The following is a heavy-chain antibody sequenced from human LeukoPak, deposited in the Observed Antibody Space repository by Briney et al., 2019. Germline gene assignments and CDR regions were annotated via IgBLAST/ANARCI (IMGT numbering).Heavy chain of an antibody. J-gene: IGHJ4*02. CDR3: ARGDDSGYDEGGFDY. D-gene: IGHD5-12*01. CDR2: IYYSGST. CDR1: GGSFSGYY. V-gene: IGHV4-59*01. Sequence: SGTLSLTCAVYGGSFSGYYWSWIRQPPGKGLEWIGFIYYSGSTNYNPSLKSRVTISVDTSKNQFSLKLSSVTAADTAVYYCARGDDSGYDEGGFDYWGQGTLVTVSS.